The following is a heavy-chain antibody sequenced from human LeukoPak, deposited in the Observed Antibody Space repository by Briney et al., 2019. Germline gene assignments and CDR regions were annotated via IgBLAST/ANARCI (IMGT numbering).Heavy chain of an antibody. CDR2: IWYDGSNK. D-gene: IGHD6-19*01. V-gene: IGHV3-33*01. CDR1: GFAFSSYG. CDR3: ARGAVAGDAFDI. Sequence: GRSLRLSCAASGFAFSSYGMHWVRQAPGKGLEWVAVIWYDGSNKYYADSVKGRFTISRDNSKNTLYLQMNSLRAEDTAVYYCARGAVAGDAFDIWGQGTMVTVSS. J-gene: IGHJ3*02.